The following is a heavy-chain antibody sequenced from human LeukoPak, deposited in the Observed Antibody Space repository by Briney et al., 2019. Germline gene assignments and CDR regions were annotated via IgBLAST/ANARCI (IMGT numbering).Heavy chain of an antibody. CDR2: IRYDGNNK. J-gene: IGHJ4*02. CDR3: AKTLRDSSGYYAAGD. Sequence: GGSLRLSCAASGSPFSTYGMHWVRQAPGKGLEGVSFIRYDGNNKQYGDSVKGRFTISRDDSKNALYLQMSSLRAEDTAVYYCAKTLRDSSGYYAAGDWGQGTLVTVSS. V-gene: IGHV3-30*02. CDR1: GSPFSTYG. D-gene: IGHD3-22*01.